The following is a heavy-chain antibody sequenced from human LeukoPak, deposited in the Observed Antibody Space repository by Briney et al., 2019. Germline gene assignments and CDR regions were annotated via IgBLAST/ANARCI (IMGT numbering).Heavy chain of an antibody. D-gene: IGHD3-22*01. CDR2: VSTNSDYI. CDR1: GFTFLSYN. Sequence: GGSLRLSCAASGFTFLSYNMNWVRQAPGKGLEWVSSVSTNSDYIYYADSLKGRFTISRDNAKNLLFLQIFTLRAEDTAVYYCAKDRQYYYDSRGGYNPFDCWGQGTLVTVSS. CDR3: AKDRQYYYDSRGGYNPFDC. V-gene: IGHV3-21*01. J-gene: IGHJ4*02.